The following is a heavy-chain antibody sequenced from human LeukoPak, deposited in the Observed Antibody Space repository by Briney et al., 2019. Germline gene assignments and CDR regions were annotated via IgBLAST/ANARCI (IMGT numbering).Heavy chain of an antibody. V-gene: IGHV1-18*01. CDR1: GYTFTSYG. CDR3: ARCTIFGVDPYYFDY. J-gene: IGHJ4*02. CDR2: ISAYNGNT. Sequence: EASVKVSCKASGYTFTSYGISWVRQAPGQGLEWMGWISAYNGNTNYAQKFQGRVTITTDESTSTAYMELSSLRSEDTAVYYCARCTIFGVDPYYFDYWGQGTLVTVSS. D-gene: IGHD3-3*01.